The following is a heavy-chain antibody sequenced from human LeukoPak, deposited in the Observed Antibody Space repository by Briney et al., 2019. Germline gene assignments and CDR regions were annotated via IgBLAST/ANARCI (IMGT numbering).Heavy chain of an antibody. CDR2: ISGSGGST. CDR3: AKELETGYSYGPYYFDY. Sequence: GGSLRLSCAASGFTFSSYAMSWVRQAPGKGLEWVSAISGSGGSTYYADSVKGRFTISRDNSKNTLYVQMNSLRAEDTAVYYCAKELETGYSYGPYYFDYWGQGTLVTVSS. CDR1: GFTFSSYA. V-gene: IGHV3-23*01. J-gene: IGHJ4*02. D-gene: IGHD5-18*01.